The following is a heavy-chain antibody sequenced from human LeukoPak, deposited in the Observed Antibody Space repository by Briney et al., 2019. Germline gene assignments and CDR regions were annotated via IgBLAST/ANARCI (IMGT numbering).Heavy chain of an antibody. V-gene: IGHV2-5*02. CDR2: IYWDDDK. CDR3: AHSHTYYYGAVNYYFDY. D-gene: IGHD3-10*01. Sequence: SGPTLAKPTQTLTLTCTFSGFSLSTSGVGVGWIRQPPGKALEWLALIYWDDDKRYSPSLKSRLTFTKDTSKNQVVLTMTNINPVDAATYYCAHSHTYYYGAVNYYFDYWGQGTLVTVSS. J-gene: IGHJ4*02. CDR1: GFSLSTSGVG.